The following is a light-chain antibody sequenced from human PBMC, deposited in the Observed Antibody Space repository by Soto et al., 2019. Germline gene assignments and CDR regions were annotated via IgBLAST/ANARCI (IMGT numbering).Light chain of an antibody. V-gene: IGKV3-15*01. CDR1: QSVTTN. CDR3: QQYNNWPSWT. Sequence: EIVMTQSPATLSVSPGERATLSCRASQSVTTNLAWYQQRPGQAPRLLIYGASTRAPGIAARFSGSGSGTEFTPTISSLQSEDFAVYYCQQYNNWPSWTFGQGTKVDSK. J-gene: IGKJ1*01. CDR2: GAS.